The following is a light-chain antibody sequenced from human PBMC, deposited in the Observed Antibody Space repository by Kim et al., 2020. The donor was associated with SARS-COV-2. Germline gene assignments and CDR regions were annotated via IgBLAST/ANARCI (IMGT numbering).Light chain of an antibody. J-gene: IGLJ2*01. CDR2: QDS. Sequence: SYELTQPPSVSVSPGQTASITCSGDKLGNKYTSWYQQKPGQSPVLVMYQDSKRPSGIPERFSGSNSGNTATLTNSGTQAIDEADYYCQAWDSSTAVVFGGGTQLTVL. CDR3: QAWDSSTAVV. CDR1: KLGNKY. V-gene: IGLV3-1*01.